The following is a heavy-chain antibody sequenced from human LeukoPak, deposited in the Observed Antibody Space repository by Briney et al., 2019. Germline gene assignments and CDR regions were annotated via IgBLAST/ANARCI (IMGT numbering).Heavy chain of an antibody. V-gene: IGHV1-18*01. D-gene: IGHD5-12*01. CDR2: ISAYNGNT. Sequence: ASVKVSCKASGYTFTSYGISWVRQAPGQGLEWMGWISAYNGNTNYAQKFRGRVTMTTDTTTSTAYMELRSLRSDDTAVYYCASRLDIGGYWGQGTLVTVSS. J-gene: IGHJ4*02. CDR1: GYTFTSYG. CDR3: ASRLDIGGY.